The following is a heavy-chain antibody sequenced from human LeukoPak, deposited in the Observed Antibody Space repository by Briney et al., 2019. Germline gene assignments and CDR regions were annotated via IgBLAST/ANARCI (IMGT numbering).Heavy chain of an antibody. CDR1: GFTFSNFA. V-gene: IGHV3-23*01. Sequence: GGVLRLSCAASGFTFSNFAMTGVRQAPGKGLEWVSAISGSGGSTFYADSGKGRFTISRDTSKNTLYLQMNILRAEDTTVYYCAKQSGGAGNYYYYWGQGTLVTVSS. D-gene: IGHD3-10*01. CDR3: AKQSGGAGNYYYY. J-gene: IGHJ4*02. CDR2: ISGSGGST.